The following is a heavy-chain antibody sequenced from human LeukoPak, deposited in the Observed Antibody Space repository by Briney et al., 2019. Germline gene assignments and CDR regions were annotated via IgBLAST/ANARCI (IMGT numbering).Heavy chain of an antibody. Sequence: SETLSLTCTVSGGSISSSGYYWGWIRQPPGKGLEWTGYIYDSGTTNYNPSLKSRATISEDMSKNQFSLKVRSVTAADTAVYYCARSTGGWSYFDHWGQGILVTVSS. J-gene: IGHJ4*02. V-gene: IGHV4-61*05. CDR3: ARSTGGWSYFDH. CDR2: IYDSGTT. D-gene: IGHD6-19*01. CDR1: GGSISSSGYY.